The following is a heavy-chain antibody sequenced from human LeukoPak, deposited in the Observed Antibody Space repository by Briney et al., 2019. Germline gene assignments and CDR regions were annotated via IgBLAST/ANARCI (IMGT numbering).Heavy chain of an antibody. CDR1: GYTFTGYY. D-gene: IGHD1-26*01. J-gene: IGHJ4*02. CDR2: INPNSGDT. V-gene: IGHV1-2*02. Sequence: GASVKVSCKASGYTFTGYYMHWVRQAPGQGLEWMGWINPNSGDTNYAQKFQGRVTMIRDTSISTAYMELSSLRSEDTAVYYCAADYSGSYPWGFDYWGQGTLVTVSS. CDR3: AADYSGSYPWGFDY.